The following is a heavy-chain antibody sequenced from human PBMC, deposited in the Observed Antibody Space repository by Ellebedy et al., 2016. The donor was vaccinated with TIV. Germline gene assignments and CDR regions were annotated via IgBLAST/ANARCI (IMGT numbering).Heavy chain of an antibody. J-gene: IGHJ6*02. CDR3: ARDSGLGELLSARYYGSDV. Sequence: MPSETLSLTCTVSGGSVSNYYWARIRQPAGKGLEWIGRIYSNGNTNYDPSFKSRVTMSVDTSRNQFSLKMTSMTAADTAVYYCARDSGLGELLSARYYGSDVWGQGTTVTVSS. CDR1: GGSVSNYY. V-gene: IGHV4-4*07. D-gene: IGHD3-10*01. CDR2: IYSNGNT.